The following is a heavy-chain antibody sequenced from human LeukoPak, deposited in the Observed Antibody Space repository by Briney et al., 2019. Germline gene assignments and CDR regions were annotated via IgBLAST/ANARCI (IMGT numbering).Heavy chain of an antibody. CDR3: ARGGQQWTVQDY. V-gene: IGHV3-33*01. D-gene: IGHD6-19*01. J-gene: IGHJ4*02. Sequence: PGRSLRLSCAASGFTLTNYGMHWVRQAPGKGLEWVAVTWFDGSNTYYTDSVKGRFSISRDTSKNTLYLEMNSPRGEDTGVYYCARGGQQWTVQDYWGQGILVTVSS. CDR1: GFTLTNYG. CDR2: TWFDGSNT.